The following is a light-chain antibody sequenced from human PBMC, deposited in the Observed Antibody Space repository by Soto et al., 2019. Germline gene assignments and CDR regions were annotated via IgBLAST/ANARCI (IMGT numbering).Light chain of an antibody. V-gene: IGKV1-5*03. CDR2: KAS. CDR3: QQYNSYLYT. Sequence: DIQMTQSPSTLSASVGDRVTITCRASQSISSWLAWYQKKPRKAPKLLIYKASSLESGVPSRFSVSGSVTDFTLTISSLQPDDCAHAYGQQYNSYLYTFGQGTKLEIK. CDR1: QSISSW. J-gene: IGKJ2*01.